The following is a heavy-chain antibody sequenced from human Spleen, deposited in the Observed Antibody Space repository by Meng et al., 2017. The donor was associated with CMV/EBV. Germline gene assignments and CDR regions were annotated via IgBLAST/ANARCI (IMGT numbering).Heavy chain of an antibody. CDR3: TTSPTVTTQRAYYYYGMDD. CDR1: GFTFSNAW. D-gene: IGHD4-11*01. J-gene: IGHJ6*02. Sequence: GESLKISCAASGFTFSNAWMSWVRQAPGQGLEWVGRIKSKTDGGTTDYAAPVKGRFTISRDDSKATLYLQMNSLKIEDTALYYCTTSPTVTTQRAYYYYGMDDWGQGTTVTVS. CDR2: IKSKTDGGTT. V-gene: IGHV3-15*01.